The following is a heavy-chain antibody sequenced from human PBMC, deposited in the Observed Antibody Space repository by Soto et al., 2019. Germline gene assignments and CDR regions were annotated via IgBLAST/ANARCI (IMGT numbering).Heavy chain of an antibody. CDR3: ARWNNYYESSGHNPHHVMDV. CDR1: GFSFDSYG. V-gene: IGHV3-33*01. D-gene: IGHD3-22*01. Sequence: QAQLVESGGGEVQSGRSLRLSCAASGFSFDSYGMHWVRQAPGKGLEWVAVIWSDGSNTQYGESVKGRFTISRDNSRHTLFLQMDKLRVEDTAVYYCARWNNYYESSGHNPHHVMDVWGQGTTVTVSS. J-gene: IGHJ6*02. CDR2: IWSDGSNT.